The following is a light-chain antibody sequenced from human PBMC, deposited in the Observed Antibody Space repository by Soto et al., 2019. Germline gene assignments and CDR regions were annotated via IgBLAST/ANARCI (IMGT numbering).Light chain of an antibody. CDR2: LNSDGSH. CDR3: QTWGTGTVV. Sequence: QTVVTQSPSASASLGASVKLTCTLSSGHSSYAIAWHQQQPKKGPRYLMNLNSDGSHTKGDGIPDRFSGSSSGAVRYLTISSLQSEDEADYYCQTWGTGTVVFGGGTKLTVL. CDR1: SGHSSYA. J-gene: IGLJ2*01. V-gene: IGLV4-69*01.